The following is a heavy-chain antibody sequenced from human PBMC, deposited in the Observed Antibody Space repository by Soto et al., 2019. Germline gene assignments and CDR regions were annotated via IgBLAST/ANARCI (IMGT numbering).Heavy chain of an antibody. J-gene: IGHJ5*02. CDR2: ISGSGGST. D-gene: IGHD6-13*01. CDR3: AKVKPRPYSSSWYGWFDP. V-gene: IGHV3-23*01. Sequence: PGGSLRLSCAASGFTFSSYARSWVRQAPGKGLEWVSAISGSGGSTYYADSVKGRFTISRDNSKNTLYLQMNSLRAEDTAVYYCAKVKPRPYSSSWYGWFDPWGQGTLVTVSS. CDR1: GFTFSSYA.